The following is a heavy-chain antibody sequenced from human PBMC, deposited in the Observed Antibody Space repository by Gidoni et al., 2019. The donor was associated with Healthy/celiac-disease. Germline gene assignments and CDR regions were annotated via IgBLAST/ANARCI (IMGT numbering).Heavy chain of an antibody. J-gene: IGHJ4*02. CDR3: ARPSSTYDRECDY. Sequence: QVQLVESGGCVGKPGRSLRLACAASGVTLRSYAMHWVRQAPGKGLEWVAVISYDGCNKYYADSVQGRFTISRDNSKNTLSLQMNSLRAEATAVYYCARPSSTYDRECDYWGQGTLVTVSS. D-gene: IGHD4-4*01. CDR1: GVTLRSYA. CDR2: ISYDGCNK. V-gene: IGHV3-30-3*01.